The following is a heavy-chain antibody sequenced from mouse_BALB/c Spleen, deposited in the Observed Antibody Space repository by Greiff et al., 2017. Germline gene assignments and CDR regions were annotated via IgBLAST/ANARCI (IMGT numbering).Heavy chain of an antibody. Sequence: EVQVVESGGDLVKPGGSLKLSCAASGFTFSSYGMSWVRQTPDKRLEWVATISSGGSYTYYPDSVKGRFTISRDNAKNTLYLQMSSLKSEDTAMYYCARRIYYGNYADYYAMDYWGQGTSVTVSS. CDR1: GFTFSSYG. V-gene: IGHV5-6*01. CDR2: ISSGGSYT. D-gene: IGHD2-1*01. J-gene: IGHJ4*01. CDR3: ARRIYYGNYADYYAMDY.